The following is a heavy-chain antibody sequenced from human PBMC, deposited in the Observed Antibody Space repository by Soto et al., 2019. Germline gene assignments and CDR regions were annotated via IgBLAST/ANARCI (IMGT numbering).Heavy chain of an antibody. J-gene: IGHJ4*02. CDR2: VYRTGST. CDR1: GGSFTSNNW. D-gene: IGHD1-7*01. Sequence: SETLSLTCAVSGGSFTSNNWWTWVRQPPGQGLEWIGEVYRTGSTNYNPSLKSRVTISLDKSENQFSLKVTSLTAADTAVYYCASRDPGTSVDYWGQGTLVTVSS. V-gene: IGHV4-4*02. CDR3: ASRDPGTSVDY.